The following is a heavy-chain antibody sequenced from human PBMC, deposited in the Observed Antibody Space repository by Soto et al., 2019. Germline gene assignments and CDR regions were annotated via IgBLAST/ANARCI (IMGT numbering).Heavy chain of an antibody. Sequence: EVQLLDGGGGLVQPGGSLRLSCTVSGFTFTTYAMGWVRQAPGKGLEWVSGISGSGGTTYYADSVKGHFTISRDNSKNTVYLQMNSLRAEDSAVYDCVKEGYCHGGTCYIDNWGQGTLVTVSS. CDR2: ISGSGGTT. CDR1: GFTFTTYA. CDR3: VKEGYCHGGTCYIDN. J-gene: IGHJ4*02. D-gene: IGHD2-21*01. V-gene: IGHV3-23*01.